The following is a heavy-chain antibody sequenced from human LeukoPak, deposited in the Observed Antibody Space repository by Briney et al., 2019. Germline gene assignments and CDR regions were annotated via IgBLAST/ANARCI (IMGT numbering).Heavy chain of an antibody. CDR2: IYWSGRT. CDR3: ARGWLEQLFDS. CDR1: GGSIRSYY. D-gene: IGHD5-24*01. J-gene: IGHJ4*02. V-gene: IGHV4-59*01. Sequence: SETLSLICTVSGGSIRSYYWSWIRQPPGKGLEWIGYIYWSGRTHYNPSLKSRVTISVDTSKNEFSLNLNSVTASDAAVYYCARGWLEQLFDSWGQGTLLTVSS.